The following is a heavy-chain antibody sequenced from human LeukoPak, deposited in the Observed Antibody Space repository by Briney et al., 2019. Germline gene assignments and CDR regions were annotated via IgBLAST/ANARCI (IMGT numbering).Heavy chain of an antibody. V-gene: IGHV3-33*01. J-gene: IGHJ4*02. CDR2: IWNDGGNE. CDR3: ARGGTDYGGKSPWE. D-gene: IGHD4-23*01. Sequence: GGSLRLSCAASGFTLSNYAMHWVRQAPGKGLEWVAVIWNDGGNENYADSVKGRFTISRDTSRNTLSLQMNSLGVDDTAVYWCARGGTDYGGKSPWEWGQGTLVTVSS. CDR1: GFTLSNYA.